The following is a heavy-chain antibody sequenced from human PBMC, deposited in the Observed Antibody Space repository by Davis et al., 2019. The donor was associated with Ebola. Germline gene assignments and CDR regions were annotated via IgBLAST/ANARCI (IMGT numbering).Heavy chain of an antibody. CDR1: GYTFTSYG. Sequence: ASVKVSCKASGYTFTSYGISWVRQAPGQGLEWMGWISAYNGNTNYAQKLQGRVTMTTDTSTSTAYMELRSLRSDDTAVYYCARGPDYGDYAPLYYYYGMDVWGQGTTVTISS. CDR2: ISAYNGNT. J-gene: IGHJ6*02. V-gene: IGHV1-18*01. D-gene: IGHD4-17*01. CDR3: ARGPDYGDYAPLYYYYGMDV.